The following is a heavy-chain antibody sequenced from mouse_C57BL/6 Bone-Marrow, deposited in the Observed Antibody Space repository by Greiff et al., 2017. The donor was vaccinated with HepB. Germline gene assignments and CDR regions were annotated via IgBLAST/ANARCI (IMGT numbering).Heavy chain of an antibody. D-gene: IGHD2-4*01. CDR1: EYEFPSHD. V-gene: IGHV5-2*03. CDR2: INSDGGST. Sequence: EVKLVESGGGLVQPGESLKLSCESNEYEFPSHDMSWVRKTPEKRLELVAAINSDGGSTYYPDTMERRFIISRDNTKKTLYLQMSSLRSEDTALYDCARRSDYDGYYAMDYWGQGTSVTVSS. J-gene: IGHJ4*01. CDR3: ARRSDYDGYYAMDY.